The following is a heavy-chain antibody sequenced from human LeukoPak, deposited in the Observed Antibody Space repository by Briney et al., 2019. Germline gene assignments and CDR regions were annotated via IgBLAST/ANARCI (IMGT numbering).Heavy chain of an antibody. CDR2: IYDSGST. Sequence: PSETLSLTCTVSGGSIRSSYYYWGWIRQPPGKGLEWIGSIYDSGSTYYNPSLKSRVTISVDTSKNQFSLKLNSVTAADTAVYYCARGPYSSGWHKFDYWGQGTLVTVSS. J-gene: IGHJ4*02. V-gene: IGHV4-39*01. CDR3: ARGPYSSGWHKFDY. D-gene: IGHD6-19*01. CDR1: GGSIRSSYYY.